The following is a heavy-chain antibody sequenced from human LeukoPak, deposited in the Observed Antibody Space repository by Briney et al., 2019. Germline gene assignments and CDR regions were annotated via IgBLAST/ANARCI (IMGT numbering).Heavy chain of an antibody. J-gene: IGHJ4*02. CDR2: ISGSGGGT. CDR3: AKRGVVIRVILVGFHKEAYYFDS. Sequence: GGSLRLSCAVSGITLSNYGMSWVPQAQGKGLEWVAGISGSGGGTNYADSVKGRFTISRDNSKNTLYLQMNRLRAEDTAVYFCAKRGVVIRVILVGFHKEAYYFDSWGQGAQVTVSS. V-gene: IGHV3-23*01. CDR1: GITLSNYG. D-gene: IGHD3-22*01.